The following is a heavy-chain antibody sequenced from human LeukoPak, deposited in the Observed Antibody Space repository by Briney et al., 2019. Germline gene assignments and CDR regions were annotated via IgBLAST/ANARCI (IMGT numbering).Heavy chain of an antibody. D-gene: IGHD1-26*01. CDR1: GDSFPSDSAA. Sequence: SQTLSLTCAISGDSFPSDSAAWNWIRQSPSRGLEWLARTYFRSKWYYDYALAVKGRITINPDTSKNQFSLQLNSVTPEDTAVYFCARDPVGGSTIFDSWGQGTLVTVSS. J-gene: IGHJ4*02. CDR2: TYFRSKWYY. V-gene: IGHV6-1*01. CDR3: ARDPVGGSTIFDS.